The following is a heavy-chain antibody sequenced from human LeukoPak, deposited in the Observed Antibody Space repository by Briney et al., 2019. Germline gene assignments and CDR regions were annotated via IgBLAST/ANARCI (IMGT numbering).Heavy chain of an antibody. CDR2: FDPEDGET. Sequence: EASVKVSCKVSGYTLTELSMHWVRQAPGKGLEWMGGFDPEDGETIYAQNFQGRVTMTEDTSTDTAYMELSSLRSEDTAVYYCATEGPSSDPFDYWGQGTLVTVSS. CDR1: GYTLTELS. V-gene: IGHV1-24*01. CDR3: ATEGPSSDPFDY. D-gene: IGHD3-22*01. J-gene: IGHJ4*02.